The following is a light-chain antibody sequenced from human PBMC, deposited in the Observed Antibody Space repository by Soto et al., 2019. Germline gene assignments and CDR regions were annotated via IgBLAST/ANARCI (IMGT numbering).Light chain of an antibody. CDR2: DDA. Sequence: SYELTQPPSVSVAPGQTARITCGGNNTGGKSLHWYQQKPGQAPVLVVYDDADRPSGIPERFSGSNSGNTATLTISRVEAGDEADYYCQVWDNDYDHYVFGTGTKVTVL. V-gene: IGLV3-21*02. CDR3: QVWDNDYDHYV. J-gene: IGLJ1*01. CDR1: NTGGKS.